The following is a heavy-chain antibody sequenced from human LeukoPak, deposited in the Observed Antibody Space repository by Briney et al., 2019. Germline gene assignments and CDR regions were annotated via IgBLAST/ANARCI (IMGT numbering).Heavy chain of an antibody. V-gene: IGHV4-34*01. J-gene: IGHJ5*02. CDR1: GYSISSGYY. Sequence: PSETLSLTCAVSGYSISSGYYWSCIRQPPGKGLEWIGEINHSGSTNYNPSLKSRVTISVDTSKNQFSLKLSSVTAADTAVYYCARGFCSGGSCYYGWFDPWGQGTLVTVSS. CDR3: ARGFCSGGSCYYGWFDP. CDR2: INHSGST. D-gene: IGHD2-15*01.